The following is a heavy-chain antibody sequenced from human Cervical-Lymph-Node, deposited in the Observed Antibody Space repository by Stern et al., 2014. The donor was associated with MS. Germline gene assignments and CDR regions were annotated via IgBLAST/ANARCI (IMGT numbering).Heavy chain of an antibody. CDR1: GVSVTEYY. CDR2: MYNSGST. Sequence: QLQLQESGPGLVKPSETLSLTCTVSGVSVTEYYWSWIRQAPGKGLEWIGYMYNSGSTKYNTSLKSRVTISRDTSKTQLSLRLTSVTEADTAVYYCASGPDSSGFWGQGTLVTVSS. V-gene: IGHV4-59*02. J-gene: IGHJ4*02. CDR3: ASGPDSSGF. D-gene: IGHD3-22*01.